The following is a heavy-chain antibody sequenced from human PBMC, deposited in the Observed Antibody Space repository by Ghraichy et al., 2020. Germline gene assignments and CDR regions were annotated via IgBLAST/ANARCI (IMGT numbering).Heavy chain of an antibody. D-gene: IGHD2-2*02. CDR1: GLTVNGNY. CDR3: ARDPSYCASTRCYSGLDV. V-gene: IGHV3-53*01. J-gene: IGHJ6*02. CDR2: INSGGST. Sequence: GGSLRLSCAASGLTVNGNYMTWVRLAPRKGLEWVSLINSGGSTYYADSVKGRFTISRDDSKNTLYLQMNSLRAEDTAVYYCARDPSYCASTRCYSGLDVWGQGTTVTVSS.